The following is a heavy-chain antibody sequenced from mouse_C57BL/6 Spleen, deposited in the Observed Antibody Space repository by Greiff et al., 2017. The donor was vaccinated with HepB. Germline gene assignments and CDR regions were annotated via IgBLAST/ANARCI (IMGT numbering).Heavy chain of an antibody. D-gene: IGHD2-1*01. CDR1: GFTFSDYG. V-gene: IGHV5-17*01. CDR3: ARIYYYGNPWFAY. J-gene: IGHJ3*01. CDR2: ISSGSSTI. Sequence: EVQVVESGGGLVKPGGSLKLSCAASGFTFSDYGMHWVRQAPEKGLEWVAYISSGSSTIYYADTVKGRFTLSRDNAKNTLFLQMTSLRSEYTAMYYCARIYYYGNPWFAYWGQVTLVTVSA.